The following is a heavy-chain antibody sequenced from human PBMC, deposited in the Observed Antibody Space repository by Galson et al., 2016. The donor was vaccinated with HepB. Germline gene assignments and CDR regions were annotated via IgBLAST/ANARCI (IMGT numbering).Heavy chain of an antibody. CDR2: ISSSSSAI. Sequence: SLRLSYAASGFTFSSYSMNWVRQAPGKGLEWVSYISSSSSAIHYADSVKGRFTISRDNAKNSLYLQMNSLSAEDTAVYYCARDAMPISCSSTSCQYYGMDVWGQGTTVTVSS. J-gene: IGHJ6*02. CDR3: ARDAMPISCSSTSCQYYGMDV. V-gene: IGHV3-48*01. D-gene: IGHD2-2*01. CDR1: GFTFSSYS.